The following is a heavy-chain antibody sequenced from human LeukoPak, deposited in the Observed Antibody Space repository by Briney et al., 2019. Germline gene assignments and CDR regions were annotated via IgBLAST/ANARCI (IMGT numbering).Heavy chain of an antibody. V-gene: IGHV4-34*01. CDR1: GGSISSYY. D-gene: IGHD5-18*01. J-gene: IGHJ4*02. CDR2: INHSGST. Sequence: SETLSLTCTVSGGSISSYYWSWIRQPPGKGLEWIGEINHSGSTNYNPSLKSRVTISVDTSKNQFSLKLSSVTAADTAVYYCARTYSYAFFDYWGQGTLVTVSS. CDR3: ARTYSYAFFDY.